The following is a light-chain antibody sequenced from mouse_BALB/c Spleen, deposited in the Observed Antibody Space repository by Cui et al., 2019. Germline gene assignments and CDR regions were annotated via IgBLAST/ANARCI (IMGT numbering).Light chain of an antibody. CDR3: HQWSSYPWT. J-gene: IGKJ1*01. V-gene: IGKV4-80*01. CDR1: SSVSY. CDR2: STS. Sequence: QIVLTQSPAIMSASLGEEITLTCSASSSVSYMNWYQQKSGTSAKLLIYSTSNLASGVPSRFSGSGSGTFYSLTISSVEAEDAADYYCHQWSSYPWTFGGGTKLEIK.